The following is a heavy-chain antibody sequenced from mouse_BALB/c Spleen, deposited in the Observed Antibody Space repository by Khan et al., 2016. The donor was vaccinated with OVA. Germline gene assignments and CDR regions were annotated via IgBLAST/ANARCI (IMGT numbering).Heavy chain of an antibody. D-gene: IGHD1-1*01. CDR2: IGPGSGNT. V-gene: IGHV1S41*01. Sequence: DLVKPGASVKLSCKASGYTFTSYWINWIKQRPGQGLEWVGHIGPGSGNTYYNEMFNGKATLTVETSSSTAYIQLSSLSSEDSAVYFCARANYYGSGLYAMDDWGQGTSVTVSS. J-gene: IGHJ4*01. CDR1: GYTFTSYW. CDR3: ARANYYGSGLYAMDD.